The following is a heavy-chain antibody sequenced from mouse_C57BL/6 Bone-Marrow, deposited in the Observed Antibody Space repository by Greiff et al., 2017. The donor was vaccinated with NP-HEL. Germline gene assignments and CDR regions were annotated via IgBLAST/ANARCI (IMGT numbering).Heavy chain of an antibody. CDR2: ISSGSSTI. J-gene: IGHJ3*01. D-gene: IGHD1-1*01. CDR1: GFTFSDYG. V-gene: IGHV5-17*01. CDR3: ARGSNPFAY. Sequence: EVKVEESGGGLVKPGGSLKLSCAASGFTFSDYGMHWVRQAPEKGLEWVAYISSGSSTIYYADTVKGRFTISRDNAKNTLFLQMTSLRSEDTAMYYCARGSNPFAYWGQGTLVTVSA.